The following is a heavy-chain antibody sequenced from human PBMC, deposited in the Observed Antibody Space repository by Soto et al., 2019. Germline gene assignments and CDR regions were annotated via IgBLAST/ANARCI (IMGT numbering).Heavy chain of an antibody. Sequence: SETLSLTCAVSGGSISSGGYSWGWIRQPPGKGLEWIGYIYHSGSTYYNPSLKSRVTISVDRSKNQFSLKLSSVTAADTAVYYCTRAVWFGSYFDYWGQGTLVTVSS. D-gene: IGHD3-10*01. CDR3: TRAVWFGSYFDY. CDR1: GGSISSGGYS. CDR2: IYHSGST. J-gene: IGHJ4*02. V-gene: IGHV4-30-2*01.